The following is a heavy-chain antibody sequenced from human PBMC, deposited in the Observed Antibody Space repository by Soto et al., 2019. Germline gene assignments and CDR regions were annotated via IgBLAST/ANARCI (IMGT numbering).Heavy chain of an antibody. D-gene: IGHD3-22*01. CDR1: GYTFTDYY. CDR2: INPKNGAT. Sequence: ASVKVSCKASGYTFTDYYLHWVRQAPGQGLELMGWINPKNGATVYAQKFQGRVTMTRDTSISTAYMELSRLRSDDTAVYSCARVYYDSSGYLDYWGQGTLVTVSS. CDR3: ARVYYDSSGYLDY. V-gene: IGHV1-2*02. J-gene: IGHJ4*02.